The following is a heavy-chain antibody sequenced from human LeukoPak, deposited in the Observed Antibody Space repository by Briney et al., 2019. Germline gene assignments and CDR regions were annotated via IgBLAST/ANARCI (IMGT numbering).Heavy chain of an antibody. D-gene: IGHD3-16*02. CDR2: INHSGST. Sequence: SETLSLTCTVSGGSISSSSYYWGWIRQPPGKGLEWIGEINHSGSTNYNPSLKSRVTISVGTSKNQFSLKLSSVTAADTAVYYCARGRYDYVWGSYRYTGSYFDYWGQGTLVTVSS. CDR3: ARGRYDYVWGSYRYTGSYFDY. J-gene: IGHJ4*02. CDR1: GGSISSSSYY. V-gene: IGHV4-39*07.